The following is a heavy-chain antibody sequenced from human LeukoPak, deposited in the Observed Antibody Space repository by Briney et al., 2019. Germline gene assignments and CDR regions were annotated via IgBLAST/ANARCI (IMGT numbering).Heavy chain of an antibody. J-gene: IGHJ4*02. CDR1: GFTFSSYS. CDR2: ISSGSSSI. V-gene: IGHV3-48*01. Sequence: GGSLRLSCSASGFTFSSYSMNWVRQAPGKGLEWVSYISSGSSSIYYADSVKGRFTISRDNSKNTLYLQMNSLRAEDTAVYYCAKGWNYGTFDYWGQGTLVTVSS. CDR3: AKGWNYGTFDY. D-gene: IGHD1-7*01.